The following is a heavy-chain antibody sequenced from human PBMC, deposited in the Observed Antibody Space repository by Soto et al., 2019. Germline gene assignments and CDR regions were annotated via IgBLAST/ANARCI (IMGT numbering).Heavy chain of an antibody. D-gene: IGHD2-2*01. CDR2: VYYSGTT. CDR3: ARQSYLLSWCFDP. Sequence: QVQLQESGPGLVKPSETLSLTCTVSGGSMSSYYWSWIRQPPGKGLEWIGYVYYSGTTNYNPSLNSRVTISIATSKHQFSLKLTSVTAADTAFYYCARQSYLLSWCFDPWGQGTLVTVSS. J-gene: IGHJ5*02. V-gene: IGHV4-59*08. CDR1: GGSMSSYY.